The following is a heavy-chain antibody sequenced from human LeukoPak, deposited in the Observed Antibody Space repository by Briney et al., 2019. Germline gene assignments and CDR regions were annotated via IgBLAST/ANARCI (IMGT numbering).Heavy chain of an antibody. J-gene: IGHJ4*02. CDR1: GFTFGSYW. V-gene: IGHV3-7*01. CDR3: ARAHVTTVV. D-gene: IGHD4-11*01. CDR2: IKQDGSEK. Sequence: PGGSLRLSCAASGFTFGSYWMSWVRQAPGKGLEWVANIKQDGSEKYYVYSVKVGFTFTIEKAKNSLILQMNSISAKDTAVYYCARAHVTTVVWGQGTLVTVSS.